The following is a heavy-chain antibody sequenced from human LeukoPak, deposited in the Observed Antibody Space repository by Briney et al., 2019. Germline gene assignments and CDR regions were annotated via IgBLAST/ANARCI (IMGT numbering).Heavy chain of an antibody. D-gene: IGHD1-26*01. J-gene: IGHJ4*02. V-gene: IGHV4-31*03. CDR2: IYYSGST. Sequence: TSETLSLTCTVSGGSISSGGYYWSWIRQHPGKGLEWIGYIYYSGSTYYNPSLKSRVTISVDTSKNQFSLKLSSVTAADTAVYYCARDRGGSYYGVFDYWGQGTLVTVSS. CDR3: ARDRGGSYYGVFDY. CDR1: GGSISSGGYY.